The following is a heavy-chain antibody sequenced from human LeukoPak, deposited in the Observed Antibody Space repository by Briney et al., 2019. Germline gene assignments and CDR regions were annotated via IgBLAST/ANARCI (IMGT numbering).Heavy chain of an antibody. V-gene: IGHV3-21*01. CDR3: ARDPSVVPAAVNWFDP. D-gene: IGHD2-2*01. CDR1: GITLSNYG. J-gene: IGHJ5*02. Sequence: VMLGGSLRLSCAVSGITLSNYGMSWVRQAPGKGLEWVSSISSTGTYIYYADSVKGRFTISRDNAKNSLYLQMNSLRAEDTAVYYCARDPSVVPAAVNWFDPWGQGTLVTVSS. CDR2: ISSTGTYI.